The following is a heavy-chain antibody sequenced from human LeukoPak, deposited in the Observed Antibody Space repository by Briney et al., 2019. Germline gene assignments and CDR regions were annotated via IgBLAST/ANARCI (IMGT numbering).Heavy chain of an antibody. J-gene: IGHJ4*02. CDR3: AREGLLGDFWRGDYFDY. Sequence: ASVKVSCKASGYTFTDYYMHWVRQAPGQGLEWMGWINPNSGGTNYAQKFQGRVTMTRDTSISTAYMELSRLRSDDTAVYYCAREGLLGDFWRGDYFDYWGQGTLVTVSS. CDR1: GYTFTDYY. D-gene: IGHD3-3*01. CDR2: INPNSGGT. V-gene: IGHV1-2*02.